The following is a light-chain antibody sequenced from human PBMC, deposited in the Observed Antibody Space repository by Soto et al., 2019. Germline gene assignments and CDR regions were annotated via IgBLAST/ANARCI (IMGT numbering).Light chain of an antibody. Sequence: QSVLTQPPSVSAAPGETVTISCSGSSSNIGRNYVSWYQQLPGSAPKLLIYENDRRPSGIPDRFSGSKSGTTATLGITGLQTGDEADYYCEAWDRGLKAGVFGGGTKVTVL. CDR3: EAWDRGLKAGV. CDR2: END. J-gene: IGLJ3*02. CDR1: SSNIGRNY. V-gene: IGLV1-51*02.